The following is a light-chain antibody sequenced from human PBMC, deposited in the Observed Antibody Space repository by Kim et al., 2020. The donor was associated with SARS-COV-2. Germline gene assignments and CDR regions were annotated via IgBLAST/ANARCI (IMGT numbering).Light chain of an antibody. CDR3: CSYAGSYTWV. CDR1: SNDVATYHY. CDR2: DVS. J-gene: IGLJ3*02. Sequence: QSALTQPRSVSGSPGQSVTISCTGTSNDVATYHYVSWYQQLPGKAPRVLIYDVSQRPSGVPDRFSGSKSDNTASLTISGLQAEDEADYYCCSYAGSYTWVFGGGTQLTV. V-gene: IGLV2-11*01.